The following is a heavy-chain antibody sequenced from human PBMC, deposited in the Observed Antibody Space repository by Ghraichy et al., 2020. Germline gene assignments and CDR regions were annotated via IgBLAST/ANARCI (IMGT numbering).Heavy chain of an antibody. D-gene: IGHD5-18*01. CDR2: INSDGSST. Sequence: GALRLSCAASGFTFSSYWMHWVRQAPGKGLVWVSRINSDGSSTSYADSVKGRFTISRDNAKNTLYLQMNSLRAEDTAVYYCARGDVRRGYSYGYYDYWGQGTLVTVSS. CDR1: GFTFSSYW. V-gene: IGHV3-74*01. J-gene: IGHJ4*02. CDR3: ARGDVRRGYSYGYYDY.